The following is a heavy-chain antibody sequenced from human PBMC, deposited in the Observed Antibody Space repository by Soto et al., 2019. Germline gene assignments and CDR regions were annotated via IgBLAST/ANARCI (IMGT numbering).Heavy chain of an antibody. V-gene: IGHV4-4*02. CDR1: GFSISNNNW. CDR3: ARFSSSSLYYYFGMDV. D-gene: IGHD6-13*01. Sequence: SETLSLTCAVSGFSISNNNWWTWVRQPPGKGLEWVGDIYHTGITNYSPSLKSRVTISVDKSKNQFSLKMTSVTAADTAVYYCARFSSSSLYYYFGMDVWGQGTTVTVSS. J-gene: IGHJ6*02. CDR2: IYHTGIT.